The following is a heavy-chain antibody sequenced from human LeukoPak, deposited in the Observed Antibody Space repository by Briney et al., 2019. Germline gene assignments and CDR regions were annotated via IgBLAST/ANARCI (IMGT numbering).Heavy chain of an antibody. CDR1: GYTFTGYY. CDR2: INPNSGGT. D-gene: IGHD2-21*02. J-gene: IGHJ4*02. V-gene: IGHV1-2*02. Sequence: ASVKVSCKASGYTFTGYYMHWVRQAPGQGLEWMGWINPNSGGTNYAQKFQGRVTVTRDTSISTAYMELSRLRSDDTAVYYCASLCGGNCKRDFDYWGQGTLVTVSS. CDR3: ASLCGGNCKRDFDY.